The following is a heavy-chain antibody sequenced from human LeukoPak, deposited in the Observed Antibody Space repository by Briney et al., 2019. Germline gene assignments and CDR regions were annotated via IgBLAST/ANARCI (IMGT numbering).Heavy chain of an antibody. CDR3: ARDHAVAGPGVGYHYYYGMDV. CDR2: INTNTGNP. CDR1: GYTFTSYA. J-gene: IGHJ6*02. V-gene: IGHV7-4-1*02. Sequence: ASVKVSCKASGYTFTSYAMNWVRQAPGQGLEWMGWINTNTGNPTYAQGFTGRFVFSLDTSVSTAYLQISSLKAEDTAVYYCARDHAVAGPGVGYHYYYGMDVWGQGTTVTVSS. D-gene: IGHD6-19*01.